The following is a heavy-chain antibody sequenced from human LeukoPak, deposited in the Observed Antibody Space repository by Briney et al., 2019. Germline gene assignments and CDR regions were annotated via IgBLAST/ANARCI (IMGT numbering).Heavy chain of an antibody. CDR1: GFIFTGYF. J-gene: IGHJ4*02. CDR3: ARERDEGFDY. D-gene: IGHD5-24*01. CDR2: FGTRSSSI. V-gene: IGHV3-21*01. Sequence: GGSLRLSCAASGFIFTGYFMSWVRQAPGKGLEWVSSFGTRSSSIYYADSVKGRFTISRDNARNSLYLQMNSLKAEDTAVYYCARERDEGFDYWGQGTLVTVSS.